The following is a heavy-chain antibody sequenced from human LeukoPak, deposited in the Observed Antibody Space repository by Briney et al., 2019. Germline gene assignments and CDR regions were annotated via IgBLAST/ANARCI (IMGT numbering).Heavy chain of an antibody. CDR1: GGSISISSYY. Sequence: SETLSLTCTVSGGSISISSYYWGWIRQPPGKGLEWIGYIYYSGSSYYIPSLKSRVTMSVDTSKNQFSLRLSSVTAADTAVYYCARQIYGDLYYFDYWGQGTLVTVSS. D-gene: IGHD4-17*01. V-gene: IGHV4-30-4*08. CDR3: ARQIYGDLYYFDY. CDR2: IYYSGSS. J-gene: IGHJ4*02.